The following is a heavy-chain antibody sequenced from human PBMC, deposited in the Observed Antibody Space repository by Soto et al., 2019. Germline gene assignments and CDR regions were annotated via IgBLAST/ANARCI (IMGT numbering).Heavy chain of an antibody. CDR2: INSGGTIT. V-gene: IGHV3-74*01. CDR3: AFEPTTYCYDSLYFQP. D-gene: IGHD3-22*01. Sequence: GSLRLSCEAPELSFSRLWRPWARQAPGKGLVWVSGINSGGTITNYAESVKGRFTISRDNVKNMLYLEMNNLRAEDTAVYYCAFEPTTYCYDSLYFQPWGLGTPVTVSS. CDR1: ELSFSRLW. J-gene: IGHJ1*01.